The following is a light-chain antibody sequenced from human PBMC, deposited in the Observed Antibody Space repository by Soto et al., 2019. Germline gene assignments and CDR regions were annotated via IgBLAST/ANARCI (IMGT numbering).Light chain of an antibody. V-gene: IGLV1-40*01. J-gene: IGLJ1*01. CDR1: SSKIGAGFD. Sequence: QSVLTQPPSLSGAPGQRVTISCTGSSSKIGAGFDVHWYQQVPGTAPRLLINANTNRPSGVPDRFSGSKSGTSASLAITGLQPEDEADYFCQSYDSRLSEYVFGSGTKLTVL. CDR3: QSYDSRLSEYV. CDR2: ANT.